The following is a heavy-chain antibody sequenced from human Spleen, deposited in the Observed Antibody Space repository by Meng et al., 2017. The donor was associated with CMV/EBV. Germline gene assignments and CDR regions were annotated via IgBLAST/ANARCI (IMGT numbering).Heavy chain of an antibody. CDR3: ARGFAGEIDY. D-gene: IGHD3-10*01. J-gene: IGHJ4*02. CDR2: INWNGGST. CDR1: GFTFSSYW. Sequence: LSLTCAASGFTFSSYWMSWVRQAPGKGLEWVSGINWNGGSTGYADSVKGRFTISRDNAKNSLYLQMNSLRAEDTALYYCARGFAGEIDYWGQGTLVTVSS. V-gene: IGHV3-20*04.